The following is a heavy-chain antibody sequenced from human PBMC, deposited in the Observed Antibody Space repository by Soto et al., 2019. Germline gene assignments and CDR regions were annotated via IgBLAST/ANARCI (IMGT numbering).Heavy chain of an antibody. CDR2: IYYSGST. J-gene: IGHJ4*02. V-gene: IGHV4-31*03. Sequence: PSETLSLTCTVSGGSISSGGYYWSWIRQHPGKGLEWIGYIYYSGSTYYNPSLKSRVTISVDTSKNQFSLKLSSVTAADTAVYYCARSYYGSGSYLDYWGQGTLVTVSS. CDR1: GGSISSGGYY. CDR3: ARSYYGSGSYLDY. D-gene: IGHD3-10*01.